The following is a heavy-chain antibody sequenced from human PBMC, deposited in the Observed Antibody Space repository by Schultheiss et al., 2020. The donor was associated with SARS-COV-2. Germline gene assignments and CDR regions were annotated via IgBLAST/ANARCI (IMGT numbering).Heavy chain of an antibody. CDR2: IYTSGST. CDR3: ARQPRSTTIFGVVMHFDY. Sequence: SETLSLTCTVSGGSISSGSYYWSWIRQPAGKGLEWIGRIYTSGSTNYNPSLKSRVTISVDTSKNQFSLKLSSVTAADTAVYYCARQPRSTTIFGVVMHFDYWGQGTLVTVSS. D-gene: IGHD3-3*01. V-gene: IGHV4-61*02. J-gene: IGHJ4*02. CDR1: GGSISSGSYY.